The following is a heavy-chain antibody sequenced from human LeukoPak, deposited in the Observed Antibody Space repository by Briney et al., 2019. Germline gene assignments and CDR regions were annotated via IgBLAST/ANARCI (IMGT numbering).Heavy chain of an antibody. CDR3: ARAHYYILTGASYYYYGMDV. V-gene: IGHV1-69*13. D-gene: IGHD3-9*01. CDR2: IIPIFGTA. CDR1: GGTFSSYA. Sequence: SVKVSCKASGGTFSSYAISWVRQAPGQGLEWMGGIIPIFGTANYAQKFQGRVTITADESTSTAYMELSSLRSEDTAVYYCARAHYYILTGASYYYYGMDVWGKGTTVTVSS. J-gene: IGHJ6*04.